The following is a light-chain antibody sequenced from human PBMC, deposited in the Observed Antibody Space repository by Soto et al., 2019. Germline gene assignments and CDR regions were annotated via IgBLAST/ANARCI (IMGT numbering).Light chain of an antibody. Sequence: DIQMTQSPSTLSASVGDRVTITCRASQSIDRWLAWYQQNPGKAPKLLIYRASSLESGVPSRFSGSASGTEITLTISSLQPDDFTTYYCHQYKSSPYTFAQGTKLEIK. CDR3: HQYKSSPYT. J-gene: IGKJ2*01. CDR1: QSIDRW. CDR2: RAS. V-gene: IGKV1-5*03.